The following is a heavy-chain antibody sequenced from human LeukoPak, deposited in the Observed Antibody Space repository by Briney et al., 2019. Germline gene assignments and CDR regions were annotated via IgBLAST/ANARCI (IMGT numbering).Heavy chain of an antibody. Sequence: PSETLSLTCAVSGYSISSGYYWGWIRQPPGKGLEWIGSIYHSGSTYYNPSLKSRVTISVDTSKNQFSLKLSSVTAADTAVYSCARLMYSSSWYGFEYYFDYWGQGTLVTVSS. V-gene: IGHV4-38-2*01. J-gene: IGHJ4*02. CDR1: GYSISSGYY. CDR3: ARLMYSSSWYGFEYYFDY. CDR2: IYHSGST. D-gene: IGHD6-13*01.